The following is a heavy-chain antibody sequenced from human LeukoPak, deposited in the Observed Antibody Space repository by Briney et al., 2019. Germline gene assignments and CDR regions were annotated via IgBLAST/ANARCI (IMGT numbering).Heavy chain of an antibody. CDR2: INPSAGST. CDR3: ASRVTANSVFDY. Sequence: GASVKVSCKASGYTFTSYYIHWVRQAPGQGREWMGIINPSAGSTTFAQDFQGRVTMTRDMSTSTVYMELSSLRSEDTAIYYCASRVTANSVFDYWGQGTLVTVSS. CDR1: GYTFTSYY. J-gene: IGHJ4*02. V-gene: IGHV1-46*01. D-gene: IGHD2-21*02.